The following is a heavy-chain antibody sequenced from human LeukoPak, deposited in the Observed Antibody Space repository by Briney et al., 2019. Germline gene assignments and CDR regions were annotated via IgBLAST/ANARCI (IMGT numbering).Heavy chain of an antibody. V-gene: IGHV3-30*04. Sequence: GGSLRLSCAASGFTFSDYSLHWVGQAPGKGLEWVALISYDGSDKYDADSVKGRFTISRDNSQDTLYLQMNSLGADDTAVYYCASTKGKYIGNYPLEYWGQGTLVTVSS. J-gene: IGHJ4*02. CDR2: ISYDGSDK. CDR1: GFTFSDYS. D-gene: IGHD1-26*01. CDR3: ASTKGKYIGNYPLEY.